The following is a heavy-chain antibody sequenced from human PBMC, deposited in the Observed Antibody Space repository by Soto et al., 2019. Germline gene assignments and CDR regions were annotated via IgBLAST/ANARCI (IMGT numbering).Heavy chain of an antibody. J-gene: IGHJ5*02. Sequence: GGSLRLSCAASGFTFDDYAMHWVRQAPGKGLEWVSGISWNSGSIGYADSVKGRFTISRDNAKNSLYLQMNSLRAEDTALYYCAKGPGSQLERPNWFDPWGQGTLVTVSS. CDR1: GFTFDDYA. D-gene: IGHD1-1*01. CDR2: ISWNSGSI. CDR3: AKGPGSQLERPNWFDP. V-gene: IGHV3-9*01.